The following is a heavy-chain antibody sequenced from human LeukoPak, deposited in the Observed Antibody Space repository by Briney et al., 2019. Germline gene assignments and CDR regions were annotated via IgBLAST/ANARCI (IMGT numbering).Heavy chain of an antibody. CDR3: ATDPDSGGWSTFDY. CDR2: INSDGSAT. J-gene: IGHJ4*02. Sequence: PGGSLRLSCAASGFAFSRNWMHWVRQAPGKGLVWVSRINSDGSATHYADSVKGRFTISRDNAKDTLYLQMNSPRAEDTAVYYCATDPDSGGWSTFDYWGQGTLVTVSS. V-gene: IGHV3-74*01. CDR1: GFAFSRNW. D-gene: IGHD6-19*01.